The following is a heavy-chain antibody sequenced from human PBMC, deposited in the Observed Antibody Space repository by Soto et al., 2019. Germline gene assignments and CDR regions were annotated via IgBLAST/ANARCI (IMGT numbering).Heavy chain of an antibody. CDR3: ARARCSSGQCYYFDY. D-gene: IGHD2-15*01. J-gene: IGHJ4*02. CDR1: GFTFNSYN. V-gene: IGHV3-64*02. CDR2: ISRSGDRT. Sequence: EVQLVESGEGLVQPGGSLRLSCAASGFTFNSYNIHWIRQAPGKGLEFVSAISRSGDRTYYADSVKGRFTITRDNSKNTVWLQMGSLRAEYMAVYYCARARCSSGQCYYFDYWGRGALVSVSS.